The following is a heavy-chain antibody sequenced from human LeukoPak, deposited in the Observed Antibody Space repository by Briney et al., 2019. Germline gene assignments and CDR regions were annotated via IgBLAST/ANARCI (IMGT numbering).Heavy chain of an antibody. D-gene: IGHD3-10*01. Sequence: GGSLRLSCAASGFTFTNYWMSWVRQAPGKGLEWVANIKQDGSGEYYVDSVKGRFTISRDNAKNSLYLQVNSLRAEGTAVYYCARVYGSGSYYNPLDYWGQGTLVTVSS. CDR3: ARVYGSGSYYNPLDY. V-gene: IGHV3-7*01. J-gene: IGHJ4*02. CDR2: IKQDGSGE. CDR1: GFTFTNYW.